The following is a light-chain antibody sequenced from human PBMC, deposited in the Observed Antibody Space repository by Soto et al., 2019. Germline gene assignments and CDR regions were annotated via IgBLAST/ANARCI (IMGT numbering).Light chain of an antibody. CDR1: SGDVGGYNY. Sequence: QSVLTQPRSVSGSPGQSVTISCTGTSGDVGGYNYVSWYQHHPGKAPKLMIYDVSKRPSGVPDRFSGSKSGNTASLTVSGLQAEDEADYYCCSYAGSYTFGVVFGGGTKLTVL. CDR3: CSYAGSYTFGVV. V-gene: IGLV2-11*01. J-gene: IGLJ2*01. CDR2: DVS.